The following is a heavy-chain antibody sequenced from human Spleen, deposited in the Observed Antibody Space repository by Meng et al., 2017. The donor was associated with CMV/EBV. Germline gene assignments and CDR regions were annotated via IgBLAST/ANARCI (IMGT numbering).Heavy chain of an antibody. CDR2: IRYDGSNK. CDR1: GYTFISYG. D-gene: IGHD4-17*01. Sequence: SCKASGYTFISYGMHWVRQAPGKGLEWVAFIRYDGSNKYYADSVKGRFTISRDNSKNTLYLQMNSLRAEDTAVYYCATVTTDYWGQGTLVTVSS. J-gene: IGHJ4*02. CDR3: ATVTTDY. V-gene: IGHV3-30*02.